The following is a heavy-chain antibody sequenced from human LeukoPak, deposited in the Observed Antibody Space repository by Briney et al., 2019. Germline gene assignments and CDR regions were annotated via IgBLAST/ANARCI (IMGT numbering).Heavy chain of an antibody. Sequence: GGSLRLSCAASGFTFDDYGMSWVRQAPGKDLEWVSSISGGSTYYADSRKGRFTISRDNSKNTLYLQMNSLRAEDTAVYYCANYGKHDYWGQGTLVTVSS. CDR2: ISGGST. D-gene: IGHD4-17*01. J-gene: IGHJ4*02. V-gene: IGHV3-23*01. CDR1: GFTFDDYG. CDR3: ANYGKHDY.